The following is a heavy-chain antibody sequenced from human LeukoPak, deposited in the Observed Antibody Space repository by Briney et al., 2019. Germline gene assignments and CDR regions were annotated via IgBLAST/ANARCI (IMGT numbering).Heavy chain of an antibody. Sequence: GGSLRLSCAASRFSFSNCAMSWVRQAPGKGLEWVSTISNGGDSTYYADSVKGRFTISRDNAKNSLYLQMNSLRAEDTAVYYCARGKAKLGIFDYWGQGTLVTVSS. J-gene: IGHJ4*02. CDR2: ISNGGDST. D-gene: IGHD7-27*01. CDR3: ARGKAKLGIFDY. CDR1: RFSFSNCA. V-gene: IGHV3-23*01.